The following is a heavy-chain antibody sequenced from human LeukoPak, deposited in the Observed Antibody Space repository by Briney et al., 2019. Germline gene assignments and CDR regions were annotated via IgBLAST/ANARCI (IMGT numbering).Heavy chain of an antibody. CDR2: ISSSGSTI. D-gene: IGHD6-25*01. V-gene: IGHV3-11*01. J-gene: IGHJ6*03. CDR1: GFTFSDYY. CDR3: ARFAAGGSYYYYMDV. Sequence: TGGSLRLSRAASGFTFSDYYMSWIRKAPGKGMEWVSYISSSGSTIYYADSVKGRFTISRDNAKNSLYLQMNSLRAEDTAVYYCARFAAGGSYYYYMDVWGKGTTVTVSS.